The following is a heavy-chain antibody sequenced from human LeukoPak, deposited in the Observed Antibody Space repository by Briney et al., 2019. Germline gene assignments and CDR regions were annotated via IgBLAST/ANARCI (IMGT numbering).Heavy chain of an antibody. V-gene: IGHV1-18*01. CDR3: ARERRYFDWPPDY. CDR2: VSAYNGNT. Sequence: EASVKVSCKASGYTFTSYGISWVRQAPGQGLEWMGWVSAYNGNTNYAQKLQGRVTMTADTSTSTAYMELRSLRSDDTAVYYCARERRYFDWPPDYWGQGTLVTVSS. D-gene: IGHD3-9*01. J-gene: IGHJ4*02. CDR1: GYTFTSYG.